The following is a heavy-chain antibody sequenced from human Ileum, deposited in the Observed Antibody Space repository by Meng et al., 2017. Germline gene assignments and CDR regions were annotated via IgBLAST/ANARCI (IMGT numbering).Heavy chain of an antibody. CDR3: ARGPTRGNSIDY. CDR1: GFTFSSDW. CDR2: IKQDGSEK. D-gene: IGHD4-23*01. Sequence: GESLKISCAASGFTFSSDWMTWVRQAPGKGLEWVANIKQDGSEKYYVDSVKVRFTISRDNAKNSLYLKMNSLRAEDTAVYYCARGPTRGNSIDYWGQGTLVTVSS. J-gene: IGHJ4*02. V-gene: IGHV3-7*01.